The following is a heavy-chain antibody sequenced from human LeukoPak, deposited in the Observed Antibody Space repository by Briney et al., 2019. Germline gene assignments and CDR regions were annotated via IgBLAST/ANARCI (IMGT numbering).Heavy chain of an antibody. J-gene: IGHJ6*03. V-gene: IGHV1-2*02. CDR1: GYSFTDYY. CDR2: INPNSGGT. Sequence: ASVKVSCKASGYSFTDYYINWVRQATGQGLEWMGWINPNSGGTNYAEKFQGRVTITRDTSISTAYLDLRSLTSDDTAVYYCARETNSQVAYYMGVWGKGTTVTV. CDR3: ARETNSQVAYYMGV. D-gene: IGHD2-21*01.